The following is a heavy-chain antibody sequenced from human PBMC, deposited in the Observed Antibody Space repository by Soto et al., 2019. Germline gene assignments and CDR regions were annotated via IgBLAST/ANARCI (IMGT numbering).Heavy chain of an antibody. Sequence: PGASRRLSCAASGFSFRDYAIHWVRQAPGKGLEWLAVISRPGSHKYYLDSVKGRSTISSDYSEDTVNLLMSSLRDDDSAMYYCARSRNRAGADSFDFWGQGT. CDR2: ISRPGSHK. V-gene: IGHV3-30*04. J-gene: IGHJ4*02. CDR1: GFSFRDYA. D-gene: IGHD3-10*01. CDR3: ARSRNRAGADSFDF.